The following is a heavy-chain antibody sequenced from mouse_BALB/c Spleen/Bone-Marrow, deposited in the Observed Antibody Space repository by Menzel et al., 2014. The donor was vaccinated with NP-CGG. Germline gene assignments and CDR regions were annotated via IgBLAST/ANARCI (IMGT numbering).Heavy chain of an antibody. D-gene: IGHD2-4*01. Sequence: QVQLQHSGAGLARPGASVKLSCKASGYTFTSYWMQWVKQRPGQGLEWIGAIYPGDGDTRYTQKFKGKATLTADKSSSTAYMQLSSLASEDSAVYYCARSEATMILAYWGQGTLVTVSA. CDR2: IYPGDGDT. CDR3: ARSEATMILAY. V-gene: IGHV1-87*01. J-gene: IGHJ3*01. CDR1: GYTFTSYW.